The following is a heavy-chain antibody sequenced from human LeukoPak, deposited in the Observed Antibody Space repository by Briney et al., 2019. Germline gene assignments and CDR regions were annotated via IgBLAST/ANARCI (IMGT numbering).Heavy chain of an antibody. Sequence: PSETLSLTCAVYGGSFSGYYWSWIRQPPGKGLEWIGEINHSGSTNYNPSLKSRVTISVDTSKNQFSLKLSSVTAADTAVYHCATIPKYSSGWYSERGHFDYWGQGTLVTVSS. CDR2: INHSGST. CDR1: GGSFSGYY. D-gene: IGHD6-19*01. V-gene: IGHV4-34*01. J-gene: IGHJ4*02. CDR3: ATIPKYSSGWYSERGHFDY.